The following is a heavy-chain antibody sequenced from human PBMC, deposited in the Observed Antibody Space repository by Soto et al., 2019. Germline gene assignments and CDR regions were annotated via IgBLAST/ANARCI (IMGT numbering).Heavy chain of an antibody. Sequence: GGSLRLSCEASGFTFSDYWMSWVRQAPGKGPEWVANIKFDGSEKQYVDSVRGRFTISRDNSRSSLSLQMNSLRAGDTAVYYCVKDGGYCSSSTCYAPRIHYFDSWGQGTLVTVSS. D-gene: IGHD2-2*01. J-gene: IGHJ4*02. CDR3: VKDGGYCSSSTCYAPRIHYFDS. CDR2: IKFDGSEK. V-gene: IGHV3-7*03. CDR1: GFTFSDYW.